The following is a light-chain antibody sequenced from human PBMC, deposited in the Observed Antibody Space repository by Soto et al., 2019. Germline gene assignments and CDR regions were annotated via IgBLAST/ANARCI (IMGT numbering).Light chain of an antibody. CDR2: AAS. Sequence: AIQITQSPSSLSASVGDRVTVTCRASQGIRNDLGWYQQKPGKAPKILIYAASSLQSGVPSRFRGSGSGTDFTLPLSRLQRDDFETYYCLQDINYPWTFGQGTKVDIK. CDR1: QGIRND. V-gene: IGKV1-6*01. J-gene: IGKJ1*01. CDR3: LQDINYPWT.